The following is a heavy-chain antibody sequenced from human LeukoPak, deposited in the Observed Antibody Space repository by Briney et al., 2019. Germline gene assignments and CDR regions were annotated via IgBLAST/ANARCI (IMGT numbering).Heavy chain of an antibody. V-gene: IGHV3-74*01. J-gene: IGHJ4*02. D-gene: IGHD3-10*01. CDR1: GFTFSDYY. Sequence: PGGSLRLSCAASGFTFSDYYMHWVRQAPGKGLLWISHINGDGSSTGYADSVKGRFTISRDNAKNILYLQMNSLRAEDTAVYYCARDRVLLWFGEPDYWGQGTLVTVSS. CDR2: INGDGSST. CDR3: ARDRVLLWFGEPDY.